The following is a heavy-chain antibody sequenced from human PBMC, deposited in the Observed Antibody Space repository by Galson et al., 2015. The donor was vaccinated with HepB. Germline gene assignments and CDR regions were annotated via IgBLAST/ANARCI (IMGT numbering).Heavy chain of an antibody. Sequence: SVKVSCKASGGTFSSYTISWVRQAPGQGLEWMGRIIPILGIANYAQKFQGRVTITADKSTSTAYMELSSLRSEDTAVYYCARDNGYYYGSGSVGGMDVWGQGTTVTVSS. CDR2: IIPILGIA. CDR3: ARDNGYYYGSGSVGGMDV. J-gene: IGHJ6*02. D-gene: IGHD3-10*01. CDR1: GGTFSSYT. V-gene: IGHV1-69*04.